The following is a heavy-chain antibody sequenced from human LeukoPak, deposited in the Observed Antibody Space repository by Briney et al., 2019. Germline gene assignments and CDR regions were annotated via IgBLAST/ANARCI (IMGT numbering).Heavy chain of an antibody. CDR2: ISSSSYI. J-gene: IGHJ4*02. D-gene: IGHD1-26*01. CDR1: GFTFSSYS. CDR3: ARDLAGATIDY. Sequence: GGSLRLSCAASGFTFSSYSMNWVRQAPGKGLEWVSSISSSSYIYYADSVKGRFTISRDNAKNSLYLQMNSLRAEDTAVYYCARDLAGATIDYWGQGTLVTVSS. V-gene: IGHV3-21*01.